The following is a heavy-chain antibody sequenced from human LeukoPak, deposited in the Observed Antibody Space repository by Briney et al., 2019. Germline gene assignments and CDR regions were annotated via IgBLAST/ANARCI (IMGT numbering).Heavy chain of an antibody. CDR1: GFTFSSYA. Sequence: GGSLRLSCAASGFTFSSYAMSWVRQAPGKGLEWVSAISGSGGSTYYADSVKGRFTISRDNAKNSLYLQMNSLRAEDTAVYYCARDPADYGDYESFDYWGQGTLVTVSS. V-gene: IGHV3-23*01. D-gene: IGHD4-17*01. CDR2: ISGSGGST. J-gene: IGHJ4*02. CDR3: ARDPADYGDYESFDY.